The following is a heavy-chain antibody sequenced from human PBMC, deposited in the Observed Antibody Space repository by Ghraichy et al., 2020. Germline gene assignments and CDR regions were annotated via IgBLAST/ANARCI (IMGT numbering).Heavy chain of an antibody. J-gene: IGHJ4*02. D-gene: IGHD1-26*01. CDR3: ARYEASGRLDY. CDR2: INPGSGIT. V-gene: IGHV1-46*01. Sequence: ASVKVSCKASGYTFTGYWMHWVRQAPGQGLEWMGIINPGSGITTYAQKFRGRVTMTRDTSTSTVYLELRSLRYEDTAVYYCARYEASGRLDYWGQGTLVTVSS. CDR1: GYTFTGYW.